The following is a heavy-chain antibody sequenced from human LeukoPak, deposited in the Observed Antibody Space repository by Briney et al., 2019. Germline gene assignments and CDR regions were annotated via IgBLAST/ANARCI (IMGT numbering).Heavy chain of an antibody. J-gene: IGHJ4*02. D-gene: IGHD2/OR15-2a*01. CDR3: AKTSGSFFAGFDC. V-gene: IGHV3-23*01. CDR2: ISGNGGST. CDR1: RFTSINYA. Sequence: GGSLRLSCAAFRFTSINYAMTWVRQAPGKGLEWVSGISGNGGSTYYAGSVKGRFTISRDYSKSSLHLQMNSLRAEDTAVYYCAKTSGSFFAGFDCWGQGTLVTVSS.